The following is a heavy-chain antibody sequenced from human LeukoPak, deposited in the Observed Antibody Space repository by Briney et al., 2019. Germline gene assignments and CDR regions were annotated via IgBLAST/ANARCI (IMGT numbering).Heavy chain of an antibody. D-gene: IGHD1-1*01. V-gene: IGHV3-23*01. CDR3: AKEGSNWDVDS. CDR1: GFTFSSYA. CDR2: ISGGGDRI. J-gene: IGHJ4*02. Sequence: PGRSLRLSCAASGFTFSSYAMTWVRQAPGEGLEWVSTISGGGDRIFYGDSVKGRFTISRDRFKNTLYLQMHSLRPEDTAVYYCAKEGSNWDVDSWGQGTLVTVSS.